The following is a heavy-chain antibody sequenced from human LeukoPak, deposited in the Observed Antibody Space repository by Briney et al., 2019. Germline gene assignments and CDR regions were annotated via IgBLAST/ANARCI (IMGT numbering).Heavy chain of an antibody. J-gene: IGHJ4*02. Sequence: PGRSLRLSCAASGFTFSLYGMHWVRQAPGKGLVWVAVISYHGNNKYYADSVKGRFTISRDNSKNTLYLQMNSLRAEDTAVYYCARCPESSGYYYELDSWGQGTLVTVSS. V-gene: IGHV3-30*03. CDR1: GFTFSLYG. CDR3: ARCPESSGYYYELDS. CDR2: ISYHGNNK. D-gene: IGHD3-22*01.